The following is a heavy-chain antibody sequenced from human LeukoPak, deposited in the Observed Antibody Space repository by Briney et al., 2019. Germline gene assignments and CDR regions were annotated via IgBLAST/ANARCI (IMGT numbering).Heavy chain of an antibody. CDR1: GGSINYY. J-gene: IGHJ6*02. V-gene: IGHV4-59*01. D-gene: IGHD5-12*01. Sequence: PSETLSLTCTVSGGSINYYWSWIRQSPGKGLEWIGYITSSGYTNYNPSLRSRVTISLDTSKMQFSLRLSSVTAADTAVYFCARDFGYSTAGDHYYGMDVWGQGTTVSVSS. CDR2: ITSSGYT. CDR3: ARDFGYSTAGDHYYGMDV.